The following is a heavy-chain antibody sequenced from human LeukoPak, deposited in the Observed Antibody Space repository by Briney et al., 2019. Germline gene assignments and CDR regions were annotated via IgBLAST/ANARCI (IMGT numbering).Heavy chain of an antibody. CDR1: GFTFSSYE. J-gene: IGHJ5*02. CDR2: IYYSGST. D-gene: IGHD2-21*02. CDR3: ARLVVVTATRGGYNWFDP. Sequence: GSLRLSCAASGFTFSSYEMNWVRQAPGKGLEWIGSIYYSGSTYYNPSLKSRVTISVDTSKNQFSLKLSSVTAADTAVYYCARLVVVTATRGGYNWFDPWGQGTLVTVSS. V-gene: IGHV4-39*01.